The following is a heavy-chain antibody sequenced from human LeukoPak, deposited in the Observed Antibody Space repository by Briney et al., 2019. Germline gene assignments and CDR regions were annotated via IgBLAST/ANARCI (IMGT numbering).Heavy chain of an antibody. J-gene: IGHJ6*03. D-gene: IGHD3-3*01. V-gene: IGHV3-33*06. Sequence: GGSLRLSCAASGVNFGSYGMHWVRQAPGKGLEWVAVIWYDGSSEQYADSVKGRFTISRDNSRDTLYLQMNSLRAEDTAVYYCAKDDDWRGSYNYYYMDVWGKGTSVTVSS. CDR2: IWYDGSSE. CDR1: GVNFGSYG. CDR3: AKDDDWRGSYNYYYMDV.